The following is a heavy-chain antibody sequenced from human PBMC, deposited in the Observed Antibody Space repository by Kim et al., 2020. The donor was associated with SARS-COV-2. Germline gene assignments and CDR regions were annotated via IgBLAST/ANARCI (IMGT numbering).Heavy chain of an antibody. CDR3: AKDLRGVNILRYFDY. V-gene: IGHV3-23*01. D-gene: IGHD3-9*01. CDR2: ITGDDVDT. Sequence: GGSLRLSCAVSGFTFSNYIISWVRQAPGKGLEWVSSITGDDVDTYYADSVRGRFTISRDNSKNTLYLQMNSLRAEDTAKYYCAKDLRGVNILRYFDYWGQGTAVTVSS. J-gene: IGHJ4*02. CDR1: GFTFSNYI.